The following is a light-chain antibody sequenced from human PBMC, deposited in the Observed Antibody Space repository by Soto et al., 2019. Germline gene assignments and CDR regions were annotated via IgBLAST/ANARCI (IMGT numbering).Light chain of an antibody. CDR2: LGS. Sequence: DIVMTQSPLSLPVTPGEPASISCRSSQSLLHSNGYDYLDWYVEKPGQSPQLLIYLGSYRASGVPERFSGSGSGTDFTLKISRVEAEDVGVYYCMQALQTPRTFGLGTKVDIK. CDR1: QSLLHSNGYDY. CDR3: MQALQTPRT. V-gene: IGKV2-28*01. J-gene: IGKJ1*01.